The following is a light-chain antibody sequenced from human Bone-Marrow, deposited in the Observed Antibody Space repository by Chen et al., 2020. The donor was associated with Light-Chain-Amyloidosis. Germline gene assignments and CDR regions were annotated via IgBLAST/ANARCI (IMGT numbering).Light chain of an antibody. J-gene: IGKJ2*01. Sequence: EIVLTQSPGTLSLSPGDRATLSCRASRRISPVYLAWYQQKPGQAPRLLISGTSNRATGIPDRFSGSGYGTECSLTIARLEPEDFAVYCCQQYGNSPLYTFGQGTKVEI. CDR1: RRISPVY. CDR3: QQYGNSPLYT. CDR2: GTS. V-gene: IGKV3-20*01.